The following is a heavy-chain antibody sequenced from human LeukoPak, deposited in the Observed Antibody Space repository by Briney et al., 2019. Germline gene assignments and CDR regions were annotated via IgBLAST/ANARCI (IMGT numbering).Heavy chain of an antibody. CDR2: ISGSSSYI. CDR1: GFTFNDYN. CDR3: ARIRESLGLGAFDI. D-gene: IGHD7-27*01. J-gene: IGHJ3*02. V-gene: IGHV3-21*01. Sequence: PGGSLRLSCAASGFTFNDYNLNWVRQAPGKGLEWVSSISGSSSYIYYADSVKGRFTISRDNANNSLYLQMNSLRAEDSALYYCARIRESLGLGAFDIWGQGTMVTVSS.